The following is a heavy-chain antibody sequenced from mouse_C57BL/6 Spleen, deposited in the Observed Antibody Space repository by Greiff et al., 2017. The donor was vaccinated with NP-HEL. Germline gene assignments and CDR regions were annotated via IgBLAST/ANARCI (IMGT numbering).Heavy chain of an antibody. Sequence: VQLQQSGPELVKPGASVKISCKASGYTFTDYYMNWVKQSHGKSLEWIGDINPNNGGTSYIQKFKGKATLTVDKSSSTAYMELRSLTSEDSAVYYCARGRETTITTVVENYAMDYWGQGTSVTVSS. CDR3: ARGRETTITTVVENYAMDY. V-gene: IGHV1-26*01. D-gene: IGHD1-1*01. CDR1: GYTFTDYY. CDR2: INPNNGGT. J-gene: IGHJ4*01.